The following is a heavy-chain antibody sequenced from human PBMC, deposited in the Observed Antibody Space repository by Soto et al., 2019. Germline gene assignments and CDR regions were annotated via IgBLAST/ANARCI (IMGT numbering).Heavy chain of an antibody. Sequence: QVQLVQSGAEVKKPGTSVKVSCKASGGTFSSYAISWVRQAPGQGLEWMGGIIPIIGTANYAQKLQGRVTITADESTSQAHVERSSGRAEDTAGYHCGRGVWWQLGGNWYFDHWGRGTLVT. CDR3: GRGVWWQLGGNWYFDH. J-gene: IGHJ2*01. CDR2: IIPIIGTA. D-gene: IGHD2-15*01. CDR1: GGTFSSYA. V-gene: IGHV1-69*01.